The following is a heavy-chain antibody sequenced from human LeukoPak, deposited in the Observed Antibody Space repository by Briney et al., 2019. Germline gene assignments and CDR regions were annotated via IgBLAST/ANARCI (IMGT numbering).Heavy chain of an antibody. Sequence: SETLSLTCTVSGGSVSSSSYYWSWIRQPPGKGLEWIGYIYYSGSTNYNPSLKSRVTISVDTSKNQFSLKLSSVTAADTAVYYCARDGCSGGSCYDGMDVWGKGTTVTVSS. CDR1: GGSVSSSSYY. V-gene: IGHV4-61*01. D-gene: IGHD2-15*01. CDR2: IYYSGST. J-gene: IGHJ6*04. CDR3: ARDGCSGGSCYDGMDV.